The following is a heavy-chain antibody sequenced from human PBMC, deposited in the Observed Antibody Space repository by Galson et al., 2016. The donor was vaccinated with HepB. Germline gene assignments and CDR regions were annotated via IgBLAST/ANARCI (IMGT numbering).Heavy chain of an antibody. CDR1: NDSINNINYY. CDR2: IYYTGTT. CDR3: ATYPGYTFGHDY. D-gene: IGHD5-18*01. Sequence: SETLSLTCTVSNDSINNINYYWGWIRQSPGRGLEWIGVIYYTGTTYYNPSLQSRVTISVDTSKNQFSLKLSSVTAADTAMYYCATYPGYTFGHDYWGQGTLVTASS. J-gene: IGHJ4*02. V-gene: IGHV4-39*01.